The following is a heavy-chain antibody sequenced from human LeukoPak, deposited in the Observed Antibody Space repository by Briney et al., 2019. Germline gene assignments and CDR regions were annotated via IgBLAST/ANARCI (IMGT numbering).Heavy chain of an antibody. CDR1: RFTFSNYA. Sequence: PGRSLRLSCAASRFTFSNYAMHWVRQAPGKGLEWVAFMSYDGSDRYYADSMKGRFTISRDNSKNTLYLQLSSLRVEDTAVYYCAREILRALSGNGGAFDLWGQGTMVTVSS. J-gene: IGHJ3*01. V-gene: IGHV3-30*15. D-gene: IGHD2-15*01. CDR3: AREILRALSGNGGAFDL. CDR2: MSYDGSDR.